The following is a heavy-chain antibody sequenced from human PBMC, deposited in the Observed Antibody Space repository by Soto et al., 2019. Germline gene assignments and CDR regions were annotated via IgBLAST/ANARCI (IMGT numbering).Heavy chain of an antibody. CDR2: ISYNGSNK. J-gene: IGHJ4*02. Sequence: GGSLRLSCAASGFTFTNYGMHWVRQAPGKGLEWVAFISYNGSNKYYADSVKGRFTISRDNAKNSLYLQMNSLRAEDTAVYYCARAREYSGYTSGYWGQGTLVTVSS. CDR3: ARAREYSGYTSGY. CDR1: GFTFTNYG. D-gene: IGHD5-12*01. V-gene: IGHV3-30*03.